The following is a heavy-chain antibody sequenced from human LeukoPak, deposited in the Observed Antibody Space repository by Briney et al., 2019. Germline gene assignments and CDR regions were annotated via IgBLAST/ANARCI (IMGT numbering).Heavy chain of an antibody. CDR2: IKEDGSEK. V-gene: IGHV3-7*03. J-gene: IGHJ6*03. CDR1: GFTFGDHW. CDR3: ARNAKRDGFGMLLHYFYMDV. D-gene: IGHD3-3*01. Sequence: GGSLRLSCAGSGFTFGDHWMTWVRQAPGKGLEWVANIKEDGSEKYFVDSVKGRFTISRDNAKNWVSLQLNSLRGEDTAVYYCARNAKRDGFGMLLHYFYMDVWGKGTTVTVSS.